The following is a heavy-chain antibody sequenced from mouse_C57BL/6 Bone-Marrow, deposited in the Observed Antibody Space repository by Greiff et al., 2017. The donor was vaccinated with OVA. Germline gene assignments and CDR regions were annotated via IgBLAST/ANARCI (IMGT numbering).Heavy chain of an antibody. D-gene: IGHD4-1*01. J-gene: IGHJ4*01. Sequence: EVQGVESGGGLVKPGGSLKLSCAASGFTFSDYGMHWVRQAPEKGLELVAYISSGSSTIYYADTVKGRFTISRDNAKNTLFLQMTSLRSEDTAMYYCARSGRGDYYAMDYWGQGTSVTVSS. CDR3: ARSGRGDYYAMDY. V-gene: IGHV5-17*01. CDR1: GFTFSDYG. CDR2: ISSGSSTI.